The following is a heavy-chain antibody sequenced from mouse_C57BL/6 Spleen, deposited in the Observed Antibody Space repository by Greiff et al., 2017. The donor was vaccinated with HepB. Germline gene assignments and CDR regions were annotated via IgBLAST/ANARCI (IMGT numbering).Heavy chain of an antibody. Sequence: EVQLVESEGGLVQPGSSMKLSCTASGFTFSDYYMAWVRQVPEKGLEWVANINYDGSSTYYLDSLKSRFIISRDNAKNILYLQMSSLKSEDTATYSLARGGSYCYDLNHFDYWGQGTPLPVSS. CDR3: ARGGSYCYDLNHFDY. J-gene: IGHJ2*01. D-gene: IGHD2-12*01. V-gene: IGHV5-16*01. CDR1: GFTFSDYY. CDR2: INYDGSST.